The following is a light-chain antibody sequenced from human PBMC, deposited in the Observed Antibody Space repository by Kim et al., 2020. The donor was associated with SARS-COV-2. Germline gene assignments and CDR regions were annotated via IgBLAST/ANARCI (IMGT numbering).Light chain of an antibody. CDR1: SLRSYY. Sequence: LGKTVRITCQGDSLRSYYASWYQQKPGQAPVLVIYGKNNRPSGIPDRFSGSSSGNTASLTITGAQAEDEADYYCNSRDSSGNHLDVFGTGTKVTVL. V-gene: IGLV3-19*01. CDR3: NSRDSSGNHLDV. CDR2: GKN. J-gene: IGLJ1*01.